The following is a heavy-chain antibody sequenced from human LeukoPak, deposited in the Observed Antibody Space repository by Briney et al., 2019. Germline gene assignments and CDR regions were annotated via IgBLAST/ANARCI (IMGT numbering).Heavy chain of an antibody. J-gene: IGHJ4*02. V-gene: IGHV4-34*01. Sequence: SETLSLTCAVYGGSFSGYYWSWIRQPPGKGLEWIGEINHSGSTNYNPSLKSRVTISVDTSKNQFSLKLSSVTAADTAVYYCARAQSFYSHYYGSGSYLDYWGQGTLVTVSS. CDR2: INHSGST. CDR1: GGSFSGYY. D-gene: IGHD3-10*01. CDR3: ARAQSFYSHYYGSGSYLDY.